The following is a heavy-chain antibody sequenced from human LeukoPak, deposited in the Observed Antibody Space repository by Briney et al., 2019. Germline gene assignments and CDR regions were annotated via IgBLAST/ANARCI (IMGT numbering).Heavy chain of an antibody. Sequence: GEPLKISCKGSGYSFTSYWIGWVRQMPGKGLEWMGIIYPGDSDTRYSPSFQGQVTISADKSISTAYLQWSSLKASDTAMYYCARTFRYFDWLVPYYFDYWGQGTLVTVSS. D-gene: IGHD3-9*01. V-gene: IGHV5-51*01. CDR2: IYPGDSDT. J-gene: IGHJ4*02. CDR1: GYSFTSYW. CDR3: ARTFRYFDWLVPYYFDY.